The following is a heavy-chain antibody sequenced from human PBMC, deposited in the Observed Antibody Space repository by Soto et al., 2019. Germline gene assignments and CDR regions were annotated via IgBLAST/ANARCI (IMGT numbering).Heavy chain of an antibody. CDR2: IYYSGST. J-gene: IGHJ4*02. Sequence: SETLSLTCTVSGGSISSYYWSWIRQPPGKGLEWIGYIYYSGSTNYNPSPKSRVTISVDTSKNQFSLKLSSVTAADTAVYYCARVEDYGDPFFDYWGQGTLVTVSS. CDR1: GGSISSYY. V-gene: IGHV4-59*01. D-gene: IGHD4-17*01. CDR3: ARVEDYGDPFFDY.